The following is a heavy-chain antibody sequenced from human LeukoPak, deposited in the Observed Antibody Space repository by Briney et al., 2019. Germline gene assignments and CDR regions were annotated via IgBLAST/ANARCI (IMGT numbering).Heavy chain of an antibody. V-gene: IGHV4-34*01. CDR3: ARGKLYGSGT. D-gene: IGHD3-10*01. CDR1: GGSINSYH. J-gene: IGHJ4*02. Sequence: PSETLSLTCTVSGGSINSYHWSWIRQPPGKGLEWIGEINHSGSTNYNPSLKSRVTISVDTSKNQFSLKLSSVTAADTAVYYCARGKLYGSGTWGQGTLVTVSS. CDR2: INHSGST.